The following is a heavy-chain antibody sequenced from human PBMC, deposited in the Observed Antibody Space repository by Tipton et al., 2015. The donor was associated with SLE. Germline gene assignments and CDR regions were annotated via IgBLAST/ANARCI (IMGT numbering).Heavy chain of an antibody. J-gene: IGHJ1*01. V-gene: IGHV1-18*01. CDR1: GGTFSTFA. CDR3: ARVGGSYYGKGYFQH. CDR2: ISGYTGNT. D-gene: IGHD1-26*01. Sequence: QSGAEVKKPGSSVKVSCKASGGTFSTFAISWVRQAPGQGLEWMGWISGYTGNTNYAQKLQGRVTMTTDTSTSTAYMELRSLRSDDTAVYYCARVGGSYYGKGYFQHWGQGTLVTVSS.